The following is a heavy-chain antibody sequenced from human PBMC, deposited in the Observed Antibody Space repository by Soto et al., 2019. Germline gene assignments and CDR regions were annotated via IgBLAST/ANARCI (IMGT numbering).Heavy chain of an antibody. CDR1: GFTFSNYW. CDR2: INADGSST. V-gene: IGHV3-74*01. CDR3: ARYSSPSGLSGYYYYMDV. Sequence: GGSLRLSCAASGFTFSNYWMHWVRQAPGKGLVWVSRINADGSSTSYVDSVKGRFTISRDNAKNSLYLQMNSLRAEDTALYHCARYSSPSGLSGYYYYMDVWGKGTTVTVSS. D-gene: IGHD6-6*01. J-gene: IGHJ6*03.